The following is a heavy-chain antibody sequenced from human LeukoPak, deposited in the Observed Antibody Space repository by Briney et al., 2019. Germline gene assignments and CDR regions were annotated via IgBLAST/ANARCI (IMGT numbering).Heavy chain of an antibody. J-gene: IGHJ4*02. CDR2: NSSSSSYI. CDR1: GFTFSSYT. Sequence: GGSLRLSCAASGFTFSSYTMNWVRQAPGKGLEWVSSNSSSSSYIYYADSVKGRFTVSRDNAKNSLYLQMNSLRAEDTAIYYCARAVWDSSGYYYDYWGQGTLVTVSS. D-gene: IGHD3-22*01. V-gene: IGHV3-21*01. CDR3: ARAVWDSSGYYYDY.